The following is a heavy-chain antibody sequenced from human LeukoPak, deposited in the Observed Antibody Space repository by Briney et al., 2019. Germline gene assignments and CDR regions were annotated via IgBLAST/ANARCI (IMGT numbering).Heavy chain of an antibody. J-gene: IGHJ6*02. CDR1: GFSFSDYH. CDR3: ARGEEGYCSSISCYGMDV. V-gene: IGHV3-11*01. D-gene: IGHD2-2*01. CDR2: IGGTGTVI. Sequence: GGSLRLSCAASGFSFSDYHMSWIRQAPGKGLEWVSHIGGTGTVIDYADSVKGRFTISRDNAKNSLYLQMNGLRAEDAAVYYCARGEEGYCSSISCYGMDVWGQGTTVTVSS.